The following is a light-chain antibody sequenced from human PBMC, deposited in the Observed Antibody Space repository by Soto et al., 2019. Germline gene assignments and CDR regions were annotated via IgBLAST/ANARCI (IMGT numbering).Light chain of an antibody. CDR2: EVS. J-gene: IGLJ3*02. CDR1: SSDVGTYNL. CDR3: CSYGVSSPWV. Sequence: QSALTQPASVSGSPGQSITISCTGTSSDVGTYNLVSWYQQHPGKAPKLMIYEVSKRPSGVSNRFSGSKSGNTASLTISGLQAEDEADYYCCSYGVSSPWVLGGGTKLIVL. V-gene: IGLV2-23*02.